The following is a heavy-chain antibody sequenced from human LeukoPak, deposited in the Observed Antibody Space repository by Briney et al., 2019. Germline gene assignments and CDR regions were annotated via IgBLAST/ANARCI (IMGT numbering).Heavy chain of an antibody. CDR3: AKASHYDTSGYLGY. V-gene: IGHV3-7*04. CDR2: IKQDGSEQ. J-gene: IGHJ4*02. Sequence: GGSLRLSCAASGFTFISYWMSWVRQAPGKGLEWVANIKQDGSEQYYVDSVKGRFTISRDDSKNTLYLQMNSLRAEDTAMYYCAKASHYDTSGYLGYWGQGTLVTVSS. CDR1: GFTFISYW. D-gene: IGHD3-22*01.